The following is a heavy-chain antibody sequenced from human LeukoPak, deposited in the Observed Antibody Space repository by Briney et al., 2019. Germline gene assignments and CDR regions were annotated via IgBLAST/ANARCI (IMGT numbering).Heavy chain of an antibody. CDR3: ATHDYGDHYFDY. D-gene: IGHD4-17*01. J-gene: IGHJ4*02. CDR1: GFTFSSYA. CDR2: ISGSGDST. Sequence: PGGSLRLSCAASGFTFSSYAMSWVRQAPGKGLEWVSAISGSGDSTYYADSVKGRFTISRDNSKNTLYLQMHSLRAEDTAVYYCATHDYGDHYFDYWGQGTLVTVSP. V-gene: IGHV3-23*01.